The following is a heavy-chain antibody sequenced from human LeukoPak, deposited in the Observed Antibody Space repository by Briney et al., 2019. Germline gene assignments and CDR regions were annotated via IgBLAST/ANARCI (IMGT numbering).Heavy chain of an antibody. D-gene: IGHD4-11*01. CDR1: GGTFSSYA. J-gene: IGHJ5*02. Sequence: GASVKVSCKASGGTFSSYAISWVRQAPGQGLEWMGGIIPIFGTANYAQKFQGRVTITTDESTSTAYMELSSLRSEDTAVYYCARDPTVTGWFDPWGQGTLVTVSS. V-gene: IGHV1-69*05. CDR2: IIPIFGTA. CDR3: ARDPTVTGWFDP.